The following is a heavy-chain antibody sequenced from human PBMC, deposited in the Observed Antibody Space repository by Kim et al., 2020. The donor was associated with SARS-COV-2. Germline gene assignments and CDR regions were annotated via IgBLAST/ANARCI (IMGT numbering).Heavy chain of an antibody. J-gene: IGHJ4*02. CDR2: IYYSGST. D-gene: IGHD3-22*01. Sequence: SETLSLTCTVSGGSISSYYWSWIRQPPGKGLEWIGYIYYSGSTNYNPSLKSRVTISVDTSKNQFSLKLSSVTAADTAVYYCATRRAYYYDSSGYDYWGQGTLVTVSS. CDR1: GGSISSYY. CDR3: ATRRAYYYDSSGYDY. V-gene: IGHV4-59*08.